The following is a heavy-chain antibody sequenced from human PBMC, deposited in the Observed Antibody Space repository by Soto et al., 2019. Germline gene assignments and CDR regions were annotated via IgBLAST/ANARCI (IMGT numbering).Heavy chain of an antibody. J-gene: IGHJ6*02. D-gene: IGHD6-13*01. Sequence: PSETLSLTCTVSGGSISSYYWSWIRQPPGKGLEWIGYIYYSGSTNYNPSLKSRVTISVDTSKNQFSLKLSSVTAADTAVYYCARDHGSSWFEGNYYYYYGMDVWGQGTTVTVSS. V-gene: IGHV4-59*01. CDR3: ARDHGSSWFEGNYYYYYGMDV. CDR2: IYYSGST. CDR1: GGSISSYY.